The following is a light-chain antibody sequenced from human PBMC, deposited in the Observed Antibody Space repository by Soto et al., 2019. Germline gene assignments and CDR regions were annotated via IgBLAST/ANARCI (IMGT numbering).Light chain of an antibody. CDR3: QQRSDWTRT. V-gene: IGKV3-11*01. Sequence: EIVLTQSPVTLSLSPGERATLSCRASQSIGTYLAWYQQKPDQAPRLLIYHASNRATGIPARFSGSGSGTDFTLTISCPEPEDFAVYYCQQRSDWTRTFGQGTKVEVK. CDR2: HAS. J-gene: IGKJ1*01. CDR1: QSIGTY.